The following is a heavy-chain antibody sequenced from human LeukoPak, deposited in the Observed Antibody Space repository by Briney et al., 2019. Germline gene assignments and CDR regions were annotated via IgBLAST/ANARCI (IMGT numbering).Heavy chain of an antibody. CDR1: GYTFTFNY. CDR2: ITPNSGGT. D-gene: IGHD2-2*01. J-gene: IGHJ6*02. CDR3: TRDHCTSINCYEYNYYGMDV. Sequence: ASVTLSFKSSGYTFTFNYMHWGRQAPGQGLEWMGWITPNSGGTNYEQKFQGRVTMTRDTSISTAYMELSRLRSDDTAVYYCTRDHCTSINCYEYNYYGMDVWGQGTTVTVSS. V-gene: IGHV1-2*02.